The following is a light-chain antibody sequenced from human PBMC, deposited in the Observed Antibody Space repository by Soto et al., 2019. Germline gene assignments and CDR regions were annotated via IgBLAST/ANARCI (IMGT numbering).Light chain of an antibody. J-gene: IGKJ2*01. CDR1: HDMKNY. CDR2: DAY. Sequence: DIPLTQSPPSLSASEGDRVTITCQASHDMKNYLNWYQQKPGKAPKLLIYDAYNLERGVPSRFSGSGTGTDFTFTIGSLQPEDVATYYCQQFDFLPPYTFGQGTRVEIK. V-gene: IGKV1-33*01. CDR3: QQFDFLPPYT.